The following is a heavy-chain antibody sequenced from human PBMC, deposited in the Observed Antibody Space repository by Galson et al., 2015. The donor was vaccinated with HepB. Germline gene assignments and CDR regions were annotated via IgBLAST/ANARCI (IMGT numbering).Heavy chain of an antibody. CDR2: ISSSGSSM. J-gene: IGHJ4*02. Sequence: SLRLSCAASGFTFSDYYMTWIRQAPGRGLEWVSYISSSGSSMYYADSVQGRFTISRDNAKNSLYLQMNSLRAEDTAVYYCARDDYYDTSGAYYWGQGTLVTVSS. CDR3: ARDDYYDTSGAYY. CDR1: GFTFSDYY. V-gene: IGHV3-11*04. D-gene: IGHD3-22*01.